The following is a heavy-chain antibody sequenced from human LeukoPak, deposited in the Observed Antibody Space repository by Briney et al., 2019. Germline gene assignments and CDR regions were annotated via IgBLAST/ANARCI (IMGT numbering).Heavy chain of an antibody. CDR1: GGSISSGGYY. CDR3: AGRITIFGVAVDAFDI. D-gene: IGHD3-3*01. Sequence: PSETLSLTCTVSGGSISSGGYYWSWIRQPPGKGLEWIGYIYHSGSTYYNPSLKSRVTISVDRSKNQFSLKLSSVTAADTAVYYCAGRITIFGVAVDAFDIWGQGTMVTVSS. CDR2: IYHSGST. V-gene: IGHV4-30-2*01. J-gene: IGHJ3*02.